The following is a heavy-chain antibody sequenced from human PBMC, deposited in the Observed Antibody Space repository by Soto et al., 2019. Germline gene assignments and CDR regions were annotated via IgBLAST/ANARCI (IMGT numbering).Heavy chain of an antibody. J-gene: IGHJ6*02. D-gene: IGHD3-10*02. CDR2: IYYSGST. V-gene: IGHV4-39*01. CDR1: GGSISSSSYY. CDR3: ARHNRVFGGHYGMDV. Sequence: SETLSLTCTVSGGSISSSSYYWGWIRQLPGKGLEWIGSIYYSGSTYYNPSLKSRVTISVDTSKNQFSLKLSSVTAADTAVYYCARHNRVFGGHYGMDVWGQGTTVTVSS.